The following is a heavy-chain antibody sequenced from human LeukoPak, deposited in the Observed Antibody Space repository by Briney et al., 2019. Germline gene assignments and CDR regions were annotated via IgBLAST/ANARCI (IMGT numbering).Heavy chain of an antibody. CDR3: ARVLRGSGQLEY. V-gene: IGHV4-39*07. D-gene: IGHD3-16*01. Sequence: PSETLSLTCTVSGGSISSSSYYWGWIRQPPGKGLEWIGSIYYSGSTYYNPSLKSRVTISVDTSKNQFSLKLSSVTAADTAVYYCARVLRGSGQLEYWGQGTLVTVSS. CDR2: IYYSGST. CDR1: GGSISSSSYY. J-gene: IGHJ4*02.